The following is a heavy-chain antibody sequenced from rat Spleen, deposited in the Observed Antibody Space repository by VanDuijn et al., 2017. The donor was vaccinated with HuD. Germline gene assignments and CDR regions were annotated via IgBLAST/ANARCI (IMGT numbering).Heavy chain of an antibody. J-gene: IGHJ2*01. V-gene: IGHV2-32*01. CDR2: LWSNGGT. D-gene: IGHD1-2*01. Sequence: QVQLKETGPDLVQLTQTLSITCTVSGFSLGTYNVHWVRQPPGKGLEWMGVLWSNGGTDYNSAIKSRLSISRDTSKSQVFLKMNSLQTEDTATYYCASSYMPFDYWGQGVMVTVSS. CDR3: ASSYMPFDY. CDR1: GFSLGTYN.